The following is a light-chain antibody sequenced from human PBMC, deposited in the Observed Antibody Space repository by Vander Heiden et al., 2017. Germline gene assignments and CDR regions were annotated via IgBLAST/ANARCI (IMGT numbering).Light chain of an antibody. CDR1: QSVSGY. CDR2: DAF. CDR3: QQRGDWPVT. Sequence: EFVLTQSPGTLSLPPGERATLSSRASQSVSGYLVWYQQKPGQAPRLLIYDAFKRATGTPARFSGSGSGTDFTLTISSLEPEDFAIYYCQQRGDWPVTFGGGTKVEIK. J-gene: IGKJ4*01. V-gene: IGKV3-11*01.